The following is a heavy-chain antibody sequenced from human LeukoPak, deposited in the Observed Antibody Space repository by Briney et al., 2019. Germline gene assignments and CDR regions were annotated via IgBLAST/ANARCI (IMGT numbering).Heavy chain of an antibody. CDR3: AREAYFMNAFDI. Sequence: SETLSLTCAVYGGSFSGYYWSLIRRPPGKGLEWIGEINHSGSTNYNPSLKSRVTISVDTSKNQFSLKLSSVTAADTAVYYCAREAYFMNAFDIWGQGTMVTVSS. D-gene: IGHD3-16*01. CDR2: INHSGST. CDR1: GGSFSGYY. V-gene: IGHV4-34*01. J-gene: IGHJ3*02.